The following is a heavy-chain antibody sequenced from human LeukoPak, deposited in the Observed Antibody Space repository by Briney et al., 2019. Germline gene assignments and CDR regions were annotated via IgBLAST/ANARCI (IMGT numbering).Heavy chain of an antibody. CDR2: IKSKTDGGTT. CDR3: TTDPWPLRFLEWFPDY. CDR1: GFTFSNAW. J-gene: IGHJ4*02. Sequence: GSLRLSCAASGFTFSNAWMSWVRQAPGKGLEWVGRIKSKTDGGTTDYAAPVKGRFTISRDDSKNTLYLQMNSLKTEDTAVYYCTTDPWPLRFLEWFPDYWGQGTLVTVSS. V-gene: IGHV3-15*01. D-gene: IGHD3-3*01.